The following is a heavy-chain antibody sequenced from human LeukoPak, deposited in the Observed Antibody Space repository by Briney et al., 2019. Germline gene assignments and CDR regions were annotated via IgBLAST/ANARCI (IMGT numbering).Heavy chain of an antibody. J-gene: IGHJ3*02. CDR2: ISSSSSYI. CDR1: GFTFSGHN. CDR3: ARAVSTLDITMIVVVLSGGAFDI. V-gene: IGHV3-21*01. Sequence: GGSLRLSCAASGFTFSGHNMNWVRQAPGKGLEWVSSISSSSSYIYYADSVKGRFTISRDNAKNSLYLQMNSLRAEDTAVYYCARAVSTLDITMIVVVLSGGAFDIWGQGTMVTVSS. D-gene: IGHD3-22*01.